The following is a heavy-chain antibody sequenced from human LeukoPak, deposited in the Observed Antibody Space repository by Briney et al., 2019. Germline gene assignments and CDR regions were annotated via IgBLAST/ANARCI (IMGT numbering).Heavy chain of an antibody. CDR1: GFTFSPSW. V-gene: IGHV3-74*01. CDR3: AKGGDVAVVPAAGPYYAMDV. CDR2: INNDGSYI. D-gene: IGHD2-2*01. J-gene: IGHJ6*02. Sequence: GGSLRLSCAASGFTFSPSWMHWVPQAPGKGLEWVSRINNDGSYINYADSVKGRFTISRDNANNTLNLQMNSLSADDTATYFYAKGGDVAVVPAAGPYYAMDVWGQGTTVTVSS.